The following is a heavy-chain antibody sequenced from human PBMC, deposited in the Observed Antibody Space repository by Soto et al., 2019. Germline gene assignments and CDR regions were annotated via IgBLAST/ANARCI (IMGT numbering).Heavy chain of an antibody. V-gene: IGHV1-24*01. J-gene: IGHJ4*02. CDR2: FDPDDNET. CDR3: WTGLLVPGVINPYRFDS. Sequence: ASVKVSCKVSGHILVELSIHWVREAPGKGLEWMGGFDPDDNETIYAQKSQGRVTMTEDPSTDTAYMDLTSLRSEDTAVYFCWTGLLVPGVINPYRFDSSAQGPLVPVSS. CDR1: GHILVELS. D-gene: IGHD2-2*02.